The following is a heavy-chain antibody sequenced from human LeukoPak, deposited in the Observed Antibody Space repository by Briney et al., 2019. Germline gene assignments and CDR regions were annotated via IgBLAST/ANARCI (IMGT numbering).Heavy chain of an antibody. Sequence: PSETLSLTCTVSGDSISSGYYWGWIRQPPGKGLECVGHIYHSGITFYNPSLKSRVTMSVDTSKKQFSLKLNSVTAADTAVYYCASYSTSWRIDAFDIWGQGTMVTVSS. CDR2: IYHSGIT. D-gene: IGHD6-13*01. CDR3: ASYSTSWRIDAFDI. J-gene: IGHJ3*02. CDR1: GDSISSGYY. V-gene: IGHV4-38-2*02.